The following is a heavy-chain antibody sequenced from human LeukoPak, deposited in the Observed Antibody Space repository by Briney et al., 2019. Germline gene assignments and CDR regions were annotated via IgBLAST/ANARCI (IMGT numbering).Heavy chain of an antibody. CDR3: AREVVSIPSYFES. CDR1: GFTVSSSY. Sequence: GGSLRLSCAASGFTVSSSYMYWVRQAPGKGLEWVSFFYRGETTYYAESVRGRFTISRDISKNKLYLLMNSLTPEDTAVYYCAREVVSIPSYFESWGQGTRVTVSS. V-gene: IGHV3-53*01. CDR2: FYRGETT. J-gene: IGHJ4*02. D-gene: IGHD2-15*01.